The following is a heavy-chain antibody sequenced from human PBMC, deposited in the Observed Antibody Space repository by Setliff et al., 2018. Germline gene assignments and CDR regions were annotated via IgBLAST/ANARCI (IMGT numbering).Heavy chain of an antibody. CDR2: IKEDGSQR. CDR3: ALMGGFGESSNWFDP. Sequence: PGGSLRLSCAASGFDFKTHWMDWARQAPGKGLEWVANIKEDGSQRNYVDAVRGRFTVARDNSKNTLYLQMNSRRAEDTAVYYWALMGGFGESSNWFDPWGQGTLVTVSS. D-gene: IGHD3-10*01. J-gene: IGHJ5*02. V-gene: IGHV3-7*03. CDR1: GFDFKTHW.